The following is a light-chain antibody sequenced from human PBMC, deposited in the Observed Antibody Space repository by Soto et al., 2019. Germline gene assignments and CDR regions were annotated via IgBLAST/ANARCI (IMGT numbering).Light chain of an antibody. V-gene: IGKV1-5*03. Sequence: DIRMSQSPATLSVSVLERVTITCRASQTISSWLAWYQQKPGKAPKLLIYKASTLKSGVPSRFSGSGSGTEFTLTISSLQPDDFATYYCQQYNSYWTFGQGTKVDIK. J-gene: IGKJ1*01. CDR3: QQYNSYWT. CDR1: QTISSW. CDR2: KAS.